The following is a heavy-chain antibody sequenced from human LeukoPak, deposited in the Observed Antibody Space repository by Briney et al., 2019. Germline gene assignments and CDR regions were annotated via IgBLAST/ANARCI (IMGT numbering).Heavy chain of an antibody. J-gene: IGHJ5*02. CDR1: GFTFSSYA. V-gene: IGHV3-30-3*01. CDR3: ARDPRGYCSSTSCHPWFDP. CDR2: ISYDGSNK. D-gene: IGHD2-2*01. Sequence: GRSLRLSCAASGFTFSSYAMHWVRQAPGKGLEWVAVISYDGSNKYYADSVKGRFTISRDNAKNSLYLQMNSLRAEDTAVYYCARDPRGYCSSTSCHPWFDPWGQGTLVTVSS.